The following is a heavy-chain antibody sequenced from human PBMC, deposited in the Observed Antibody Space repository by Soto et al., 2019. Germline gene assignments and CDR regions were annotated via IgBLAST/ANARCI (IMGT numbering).Heavy chain of an antibody. Sequence: QVQLVESGGGEVQPGRSLRLSCAASGFTFSSYAMHWVRQAPGKGLEWVAVISYDGSDKYFADSVKGRFTISRDDSKNTLYLQMNSLRTEDTAVYYCARDLCSGGSCYSGYWGQGTLVTVSS. CDR3: ARDLCSGGSCYSGY. D-gene: IGHD2-15*01. CDR1: GFTFSSYA. V-gene: IGHV3-30-3*01. J-gene: IGHJ4*02. CDR2: ISYDGSDK.